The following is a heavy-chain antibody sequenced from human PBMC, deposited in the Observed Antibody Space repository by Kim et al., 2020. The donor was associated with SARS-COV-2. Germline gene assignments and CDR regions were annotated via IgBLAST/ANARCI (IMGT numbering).Heavy chain of an antibody. V-gene: IGHV5-51*01. CDR1: GYSFTSYW. J-gene: IGHJ6*02. CDR2: IYPGDSDT. Sequence: GESLKISCKGSGYSFTSYWIGWVRQMPGKGLEWMGIIYPGDSDTRYSPSFQGQVTISADKSISTAYLQWSSLKASDTAMYYCASSRGYCSSTSCYHYYYGMDVWGQGTTVTVSS. D-gene: IGHD2-2*01. CDR3: ASSRGYCSSTSCYHYYYGMDV.